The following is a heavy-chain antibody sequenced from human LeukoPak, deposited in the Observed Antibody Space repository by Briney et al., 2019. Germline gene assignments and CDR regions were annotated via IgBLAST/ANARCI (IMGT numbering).Heavy chain of an antibody. J-gene: IGHJ4*02. CDR1: GFSFCSYE. D-gene: IGHD3/OR15-3a*01. CDR3: ASISGGLGLAPGH. CDR2: VSSSASTI. Sequence: GGSLRLSCAASGFSFCSYERNWVRQAPGKGLEWVSYVSSSASTIYYADSVKGGFTISRDDANNSLYLQMNSLRAEDTGVYYCASISGGLGLAPGHWGQGTLVTVSS. V-gene: IGHV3-48*03.